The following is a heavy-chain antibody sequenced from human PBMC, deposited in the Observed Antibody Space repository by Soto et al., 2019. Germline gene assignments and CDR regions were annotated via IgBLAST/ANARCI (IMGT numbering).Heavy chain of an antibody. CDR2: IYRSGHS. V-gene: IGHV4-4*07. J-gene: IGHJ3*01. D-gene: IGHD2-2*01. Sequence: QVQLQESGPGLVKPSETLTLTCNVSGGSISAFLWNSIRQPAGKGLEWIGRIYRSGHSDYNPSFESRATMSIDPSKNEFSLTLASMTAADTAVYYCARSPSTTSIGTFDFWGRGTMVTVSS. CDR3: ARSPSTTSIGTFDF. CDR1: GGSISAFL.